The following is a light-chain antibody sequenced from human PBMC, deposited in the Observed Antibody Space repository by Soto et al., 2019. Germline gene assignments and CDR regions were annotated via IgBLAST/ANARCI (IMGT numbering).Light chain of an antibody. CDR3: QQYSKWPIT. Sequence: EMVMTQSPATLSVSPVESATLSCRARQSVNSTYLGWYQQHPAQSPGLRICGMSTWATGIPARFSGSGSGKEFSHTISSLHSEDFAVYYCQQYSKWPITLGQGTRLEIK. V-gene: IGKV3-15*01. CDR1: QSVNSTY. J-gene: IGKJ5*01. CDR2: GMS.